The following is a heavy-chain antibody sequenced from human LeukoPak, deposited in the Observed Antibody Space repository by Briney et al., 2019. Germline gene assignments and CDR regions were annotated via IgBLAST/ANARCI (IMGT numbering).Heavy chain of an antibody. CDR1: VYTFTIYD. Sequence: ASVTVSCTASVYTFTIYDINWVRQAPGQGREGMGWMNPNSGNTGYAQKFQGRVTITRNTSISTAYMELSSLRSEDTAVYYCARTYRSGYYRDDAFDIWGQGTMVTVSS. D-gene: IGHD3-3*01. J-gene: IGHJ3*02. CDR3: ARTYRSGYYRDDAFDI. CDR2: MNPNSGNT. V-gene: IGHV1-8*03.